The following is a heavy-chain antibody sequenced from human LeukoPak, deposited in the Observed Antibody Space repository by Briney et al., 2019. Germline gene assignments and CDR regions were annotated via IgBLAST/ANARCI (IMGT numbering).Heavy chain of an antibody. D-gene: IGHD6-19*01. Sequence: GGSLRLSCAASGFTFDDYAMHWVRQAPGRGLEWVANIKQDGSEKYYVDSVKGRFTISRDNAKNSLYLQMNSLRAEDTAVYYCAKDKSIAVAGDYWGQGTLVTVSS. J-gene: IGHJ4*02. V-gene: IGHV3-7*03. CDR1: GFTFDDYA. CDR2: IKQDGSEK. CDR3: AKDKSIAVAGDY.